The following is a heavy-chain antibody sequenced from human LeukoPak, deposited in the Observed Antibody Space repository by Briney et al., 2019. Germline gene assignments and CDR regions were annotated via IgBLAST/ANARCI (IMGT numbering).Heavy chain of an antibody. V-gene: IGHV4-39*01. CDR3: ASSYYGDYVLVFDY. D-gene: IGHD4-17*01. Sequence: KPSETLSLTCTVSGGSISSSSYYWGWIRQPPGKGLEWIGSIYYSGSTYYNPSLKSRVTISVDTSKNQFSLKLSSVTAADTAVYYCASSYYGDYVLVFDYWGQGTLVTVSS. J-gene: IGHJ4*02. CDR1: GGSISSSSYY. CDR2: IYYSGST.